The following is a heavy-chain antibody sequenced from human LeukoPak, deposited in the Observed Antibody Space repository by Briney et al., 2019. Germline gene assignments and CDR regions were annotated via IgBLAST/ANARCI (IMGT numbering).Heavy chain of an antibody. CDR1: GFTFSSYA. CDR2: ISGSGGST. V-gene: IGHV3-23*01. CDR3: ARGHGRGPYATCLDY. J-gene: IGHJ4*02. D-gene: IGHD1-26*01. Sequence: GGSLRLSCAASGFTFSSYAMSWVRQAPGKGLEWVSAISGSGGSTYYADSVKGRFTISRDNSKNTLYLQMNSLRAEDTAVYYCARGHGRGPYATCLDYWGRGAMPTVPS.